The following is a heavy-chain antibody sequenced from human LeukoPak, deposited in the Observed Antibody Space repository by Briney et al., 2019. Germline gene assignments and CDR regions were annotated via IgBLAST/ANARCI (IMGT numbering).Heavy chain of an antibody. Sequence: PSETLSLTCTVSGGSISSSSYYWGWIRQPPGKGLEWIGSIYYSGSTYYNPSLKSRVTISADTSKNQFSLKLSSVTAADTAVYYCATNGGPNDYWGQGTLVTVSS. V-gene: IGHV4-39*01. J-gene: IGHJ4*02. CDR2: IYYSGST. D-gene: IGHD3-10*01. CDR3: ATNGGPNDY. CDR1: GGSISSSSYY.